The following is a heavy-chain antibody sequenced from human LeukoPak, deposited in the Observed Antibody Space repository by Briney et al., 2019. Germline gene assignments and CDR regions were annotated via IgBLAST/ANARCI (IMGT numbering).Heavy chain of an antibody. CDR1: GFTFSSYA. D-gene: IGHD2-8*01. Sequence: PGGSLRLSCAASGFTFSSYAMSWVRQAPGKGLEWVSAISGRGGSTYYADSVKGRFTISRDNSKNTLYLQMNSLRAEDTAVYYCARLKDDVTKFDYWGEGTLVSVSS. CDR2: ISGRGGST. J-gene: IGHJ4*02. V-gene: IGHV3-23*01. CDR3: ARLKDDVTKFDY.